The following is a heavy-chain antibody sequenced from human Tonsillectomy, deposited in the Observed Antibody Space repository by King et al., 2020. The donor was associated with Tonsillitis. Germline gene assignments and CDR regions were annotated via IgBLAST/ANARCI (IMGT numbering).Heavy chain of an antibody. V-gene: IGHV1-69*01. J-gene: IGHJ3*02. CDR3: ARDLSPTKFGVLIVGHDAFDI. CDR1: GGTFSSHV. Sequence: VQLVESGAEVKKPGSSVKVSCKAAGGTFSSHVISWVRQTPGQGLEWMGGIIPIFGSADSARKFQDRVTLTADESTSTAYMELSSLTSEDTAVYYCARDLSPTKFGVLIVGHDAFDIWGQGTMVTVSS. CDR2: IIPIFGSA. D-gene: IGHD3-3*01.